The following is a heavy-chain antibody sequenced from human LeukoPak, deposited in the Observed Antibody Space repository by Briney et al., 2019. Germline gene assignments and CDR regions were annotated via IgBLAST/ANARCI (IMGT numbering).Heavy chain of an antibody. J-gene: IGHJ4*02. CDR3: ASNYGG. CDR2: INSDGSST. Sequence: LSGGSLRLSCAASGFTFSSYWMHWVRQAPGKGLVWVSRINSDGSSTNYADSVKGRFTISRDNAKNSLSLQTNSLRAEDTAVYYCASNYGGWGQGTLVTVSS. D-gene: IGHD4-11*01. CDR1: GFTFSSYW. V-gene: IGHV3-74*01.